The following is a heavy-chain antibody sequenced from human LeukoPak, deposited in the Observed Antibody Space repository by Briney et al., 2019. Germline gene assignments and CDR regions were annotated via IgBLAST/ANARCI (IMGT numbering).Heavy chain of an antibody. V-gene: IGHV3-30*04. CDR1: GFTFSSYA. CDR2: ISYDGSNK. CDR3: ARDPYTVVVPAADY. D-gene: IGHD2-2*01. J-gene: IGHJ4*02. Sequence: GRSLRLSCVASGFTFSSYAMHWVRQAPGKGLEWVAVISYDGSNKYYADSVKGRFTISRDDSKNTLYLQMNSLRAEDTAVYYCARDPYTVVVPAADYWGQGTLVTVSS.